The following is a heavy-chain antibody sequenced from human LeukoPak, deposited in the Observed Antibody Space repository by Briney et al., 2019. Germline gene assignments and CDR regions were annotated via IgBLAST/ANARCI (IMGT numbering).Heavy chain of an antibody. D-gene: IGHD3-16*01. Sequence: PGGSLRLFCAASGFTFSNYWMTWVRQAPGKGLEWVANMKQDGSQKSYVDSVKGRFTISRDNTKNSLYLQMDSLRPEDTAVYYCARDLDVVVSRHHDAYDVWGQGTMVTVSS. CDR3: ARDLDVVVSRHHDAYDV. CDR2: MKQDGSQK. V-gene: IGHV3-7*01. J-gene: IGHJ3*01. CDR1: GFTFSNYW.